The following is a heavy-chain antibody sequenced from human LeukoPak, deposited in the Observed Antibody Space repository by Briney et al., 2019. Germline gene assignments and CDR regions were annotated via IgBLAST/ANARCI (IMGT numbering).Heavy chain of an antibody. D-gene: IGHD6-13*01. Sequence: ASVKVSCKASGYTFTIYAMHWVRQAPGQRLEWMGWINAGNGNTKYSQKFQGRVTITRDTSASTAYMELSSLRSEDTAVYYCARVGTYSREDYFDYWGQGTLVTVSS. V-gene: IGHV1-3*01. J-gene: IGHJ4*02. CDR3: ARVGTYSREDYFDY. CDR2: INAGNGNT. CDR1: GYTFTIYA.